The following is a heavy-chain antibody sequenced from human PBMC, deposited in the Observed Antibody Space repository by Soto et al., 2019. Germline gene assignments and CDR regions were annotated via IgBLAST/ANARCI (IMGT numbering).Heavy chain of an antibody. CDR2: INHSGST. J-gene: IGHJ4*02. CDR1: GGSFSGYY. D-gene: IGHD2-15*01. CDR3: ARRGYCSGGSCELFDY. V-gene: IGHV4-34*01. Sequence: QVQLQQWGAGLLKPSETLSLTCAVYGGSFSGYYWSWIRQPPGKGLEWIGEINHSGSTNYNPSLKSRVTISVDTSKNQFSLKLSSVTAADTAVYYCARRGYCSGGSCELFDYWGQGTLVTVSS.